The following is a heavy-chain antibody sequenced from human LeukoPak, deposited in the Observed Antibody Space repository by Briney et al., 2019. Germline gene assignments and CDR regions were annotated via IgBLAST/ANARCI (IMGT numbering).Heavy chain of an antibody. CDR3: ARDSSGWYHRFDP. V-gene: IGHV1-46*01. D-gene: IGHD6-19*01. CDR2: INPSGGST. CDR1: GYTFTSYD. Sequence: ASVKVSCKASGYTFTSYDINWVRQATGQGLEWMGIINPSGGSTSYAQKFQGRVTMTRDMSTSTAYMELSSLKSEDTAVYYCARDSSGWYHRFDPWGQGTLVTVSS. J-gene: IGHJ5*02.